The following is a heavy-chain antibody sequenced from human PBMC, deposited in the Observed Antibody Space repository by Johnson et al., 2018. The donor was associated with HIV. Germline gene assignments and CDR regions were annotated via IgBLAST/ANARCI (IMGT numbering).Heavy chain of an antibody. J-gene: IGHJ3*02. D-gene: IGHD6-13*01. CDR2: ISYDGSNR. V-gene: IGHV3-30*04. CDR3: ARDKGSWFDDAFDI. Sequence: QVQLVESGGGVVQPGRSLRLSCVVSGFTFSSYTMHWVRQAPGKGLEWVAVISYDGSNRYFADSVRGGFTISRDNSKNTLYLQMRSLRAEDTAVYYCARDKGSWFDDAFDIWGQGTMVTVSS. CDR1: GFTFSSYT.